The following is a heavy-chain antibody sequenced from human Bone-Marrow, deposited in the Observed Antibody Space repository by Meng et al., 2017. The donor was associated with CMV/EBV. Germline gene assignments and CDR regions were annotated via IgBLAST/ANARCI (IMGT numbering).Heavy chain of an antibody. CDR2: ISYDGSNK. J-gene: IGHJ4*02. CDR1: GFSFKDYG. Sequence: GGSLRLSCAASGFSFKDYGMHWVRQAPGKGLEWVAVISYDGSNKYYADSVKGRFTISRDNSKNTLYLQMNSLRAEDTAVYYWARDVTLYDYDSSGYSYYFDYWGQGTLVTVSS. CDR3: ARDVTLYDYDSSGYSYYFDY. D-gene: IGHD3-22*01. V-gene: IGHV3-30*19.